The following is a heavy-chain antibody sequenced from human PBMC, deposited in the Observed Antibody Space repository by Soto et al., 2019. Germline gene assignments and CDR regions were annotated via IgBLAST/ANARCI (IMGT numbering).Heavy chain of an antibody. D-gene: IGHD4-17*01. CDR3: ARERGDYAKWFDP. J-gene: IGHJ5*02. CDR2: INAGNGNT. V-gene: IGHV1-3*01. CDR1: GYTFTTYA. Sequence: ASVKVSCKASGYTFTTYAMRWVRQAPGQRLEWMGWINAGNGNTKYSEKFQGRVTITRDTSASTAYMELRSLRSEDTAVYYCARERGDYAKWFDPWGQGTLVTVSS.